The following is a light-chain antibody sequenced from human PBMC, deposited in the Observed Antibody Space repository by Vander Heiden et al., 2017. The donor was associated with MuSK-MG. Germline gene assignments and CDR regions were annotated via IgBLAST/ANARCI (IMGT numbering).Light chain of an antibody. CDR3: QQEGSSPLT. CDR2: GAS. Sequence: PGTLSLSPGETATLSCRASQSVTSSYLAWYQQKPGQAPRLLIFGASSASTVIRDRFSGSVSLTDFTLTISLLEVEDFAVYYGQQEGSSPLTFGQGTQLEIK. CDR1: QSVTSSY. J-gene: IGKJ5*01. V-gene: IGKV3-20*01.